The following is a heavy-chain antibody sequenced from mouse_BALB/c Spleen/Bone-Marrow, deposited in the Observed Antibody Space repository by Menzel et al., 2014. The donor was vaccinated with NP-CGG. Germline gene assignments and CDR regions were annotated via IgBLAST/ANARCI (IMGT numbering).Heavy chain of an antibody. CDR3: SREITRYAVDY. V-gene: IGHV1-54*01. CDR2: INPGSGGV. J-gene: IGHJ4*01. Sequence: QVQLQQSGAELVRPGTSVKVSCKASGYAFXNYWIEWVKQRPGQGFEWIGVINPGSGGVNYNEKFKGKATLTADKSSSTAYIQLSSLTSDDSAVYFCSREITRYAVDYWGQGTSVTVSS. D-gene: IGHD2-4*01. CDR1: GYAFXNYW.